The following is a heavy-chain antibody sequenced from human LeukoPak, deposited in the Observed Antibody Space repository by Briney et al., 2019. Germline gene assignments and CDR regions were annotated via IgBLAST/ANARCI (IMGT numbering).Heavy chain of an antibody. CDR2: VSAYNGNT. Sequence: ASVKVSCKASGYTFTSYGISWVRQAPGQGLEWMGWVSAYNGNTNYAQKLQGRVTMTTDTSTSTAHMELRSLRSDDTAVYYCARGELLFYGDSRYFDYWGQGTLVTVSS. J-gene: IGHJ4*02. V-gene: IGHV1-18*01. CDR1: GYTFTSYG. CDR3: ARGELLFYGDSRYFDY. D-gene: IGHD3-10*01.